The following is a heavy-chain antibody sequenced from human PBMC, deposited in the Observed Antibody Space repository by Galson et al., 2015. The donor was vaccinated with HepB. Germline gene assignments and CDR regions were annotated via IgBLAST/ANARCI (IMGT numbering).Heavy chain of an antibody. V-gene: IGHV1-69*13. J-gene: IGHJ6*02. CDR3: ARDLAMIVVVITRPYYGMDV. D-gene: IGHD3-22*01. CDR2: IIPIFGTA. Sequence: SVKVSCKASGGTFSSYAISWVRQAPGQGLEWMGGIIPIFGTANYAQKFQGRVTITADESTSTAYMELSSLRSEDMAVYYCARDLAMIVVVITRPYYGMDVWGQGTTVTVSS. CDR1: GGTFSSYA.